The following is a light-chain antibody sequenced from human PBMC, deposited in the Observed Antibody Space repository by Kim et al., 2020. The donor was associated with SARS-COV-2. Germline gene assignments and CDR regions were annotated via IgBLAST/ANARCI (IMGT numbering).Light chain of an antibody. CDR2: AAS. V-gene: IGKV1-27*01. CDR3: QKYNSAPWT. CDR1: QGITNS. Sequence: DIQMTQSPSSLSVSVGDRVTITCRAIQGITNSLAWYQQKPGKVPQLLIYAASALQSGVPSRFSGSGSGTDFTLTISSLQPEDVATYYCQKYNSAPWTFGQGTKVDIK. J-gene: IGKJ1*01.